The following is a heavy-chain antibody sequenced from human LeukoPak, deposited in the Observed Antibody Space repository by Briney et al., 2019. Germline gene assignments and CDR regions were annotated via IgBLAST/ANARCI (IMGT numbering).Heavy chain of an antibody. V-gene: IGHV1-46*01. CDR3: AKVYYYGSGSYYNDDYFDY. J-gene: IGHJ4*02. CDR2: INPSRGST. D-gene: IGHD3-10*01. Sequence: ASVKVSCKASGYTFTSYYMHWVRQAPGQGLEWMGIINPSRGSTSYAQKFQGRVTMTRNTSISTAYMELSSLRSEDTAVYYCAKVYYYGSGSYYNDDYFDYWGQGTLVTVSS. CDR1: GYTFTSYY.